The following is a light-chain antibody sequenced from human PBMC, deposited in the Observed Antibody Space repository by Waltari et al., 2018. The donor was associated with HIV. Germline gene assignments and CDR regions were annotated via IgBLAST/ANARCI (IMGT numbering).Light chain of an antibody. J-gene: IGKJ3*01. CDR2: AAS. Sequence: DIQMTQSPSSLSASIGDRVTVTCRASQTIYHYLNWYQHEPGKTPKLLTYAASTLQSGVPSRFSSSGSGTDFSLTINNLQPEDFATYYCQQSSDLPGTFGPGTKVDLK. CDR1: QTIYHY. V-gene: IGKV1-39*01. CDR3: QQSSDLPGT.